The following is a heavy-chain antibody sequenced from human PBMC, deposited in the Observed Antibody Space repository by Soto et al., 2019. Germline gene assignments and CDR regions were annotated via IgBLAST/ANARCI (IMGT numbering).Heavy chain of an antibody. CDR1: GGSISSGGYS. D-gene: IGHD5-12*01. Sequence: QLQLQESGSGLVKPSQTLSLTCAVSGGSISSGGYSWSWIRQPPGNGLEWIGYIYHSGSTYYNPSLKSRVTISVDRSKNQFSLKLSSVTAADTAVYYCASNRGGYSGFDHYYWGQGTLVTVSS. J-gene: IGHJ4*02. CDR2: IYHSGST. V-gene: IGHV4-30-2*01. CDR3: ASNRGGYSGFDHYY.